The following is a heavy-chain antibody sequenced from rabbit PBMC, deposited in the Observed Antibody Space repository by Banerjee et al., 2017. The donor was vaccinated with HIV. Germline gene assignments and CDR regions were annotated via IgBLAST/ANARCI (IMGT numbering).Heavy chain of an antibody. CDR2: INTSSGNT. V-gene: IGHV1S45*01. J-gene: IGHJ6*01. CDR1: GFSFSNNYV. CDR3: ARDDDYGIRGYGL. Sequence: QEQLEESGGDLVKPEGSLTLTCTASGFSFSNNYVMCWVRQAPGKGLEWIACINTSSGNTVYATWAKGRFTISRTSSTTVALQMTSLTVADTATYFCARDDDYGIRGYGLWGPGTLVTVS. D-gene: IGHD2-1*01.